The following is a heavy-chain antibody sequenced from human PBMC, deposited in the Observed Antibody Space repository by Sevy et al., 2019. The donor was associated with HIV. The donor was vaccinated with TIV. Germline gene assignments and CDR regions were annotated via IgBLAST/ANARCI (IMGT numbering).Heavy chain of an antibody. J-gene: IGHJ1*01. CDR1: GYTFTSYG. Sequence: ASVKVSCKASGYTFTSYGISWVRQAPGQGLEWMGWISAYNGNTNYAQKLQGRVTRTTDTSTSTAYMELRSLRSDDTAVCYCARSLYYDFWSGYWLQHWGQGTLVTVSS. D-gene: IGHD3-3*01. V-gene: IGHV1-18*01. CDR3: ARSLYYDFWSGYWLQH. CDR2: ISAYNGNT.